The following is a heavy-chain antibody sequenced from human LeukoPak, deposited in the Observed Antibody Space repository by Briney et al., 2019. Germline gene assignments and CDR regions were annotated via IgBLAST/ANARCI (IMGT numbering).Heavy chain of an antibody. D-gene: IGHD3-10*01. V-gene: IGHV4-34*01. CDR1: GGSFSGYY. CDR3: ARVREAYYYGSGATNWFDP. Sequence: SETLSLTCAVYGGSFSGYYWSWIRQPPGKGQEWIGEINHSGSTNYNPSLKSRVTISVDTSKNQFSLKLSSVTAADTAVYYCARVREAYYYGSGATNWFDPWGQGTLVTVSS. J-gene: IGHJ5*02. CDR2: INHSGST.